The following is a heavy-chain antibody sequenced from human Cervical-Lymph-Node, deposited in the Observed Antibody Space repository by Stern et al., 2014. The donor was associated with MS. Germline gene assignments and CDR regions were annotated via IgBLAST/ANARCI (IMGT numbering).Heavy chain of an antibody. D-gene: IGHD6-19*01. CDR2: ISSSGSTI. Sequence: VQLEESGGGLVKPGGSLRLSCAASGFTFSDYYMSWIRQAPGKGLEWVSYISSSGSTIYSADSVKGRFTISRDNSKNSLYLQMNSLRAEDTAVYYCARDSPSWGWCFDYWGQGTLVTVSS. J-gene: IGHJ4*02. V-gene: IGHV3-11*01. CDR3: ARDSPSWGWCFDY. CDR1: GFTFSDYY.